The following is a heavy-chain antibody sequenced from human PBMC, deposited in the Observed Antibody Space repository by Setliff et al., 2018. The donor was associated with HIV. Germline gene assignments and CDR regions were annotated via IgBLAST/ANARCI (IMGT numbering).Heavy chain of an antibody. CDR2: IRYDGSNK. V-gene: IGHV3-30*02. Sequence: GGSLRLCCEASAFIFSSYGMHWVRQAPGKGLEWIAFIRYDGSNKYYADSVKGRFTISRDNSKNTLYLEMTSLRAKDAAVYYCAKAFGYCSGGSCPVLMDVWGKGTTVTVSS. J-gene: IGHJ6*03. D-gene: IGHD2-15*01. CDR1: AFIFSSYG. CDR3: AKAFGYCSGGSCPVLMDV.